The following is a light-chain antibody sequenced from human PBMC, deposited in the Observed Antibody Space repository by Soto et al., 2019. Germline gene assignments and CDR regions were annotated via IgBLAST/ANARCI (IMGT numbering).Light chain of an antibody. CDR3: QQYGSSPGT. J-gene: IGKJ1*01. V-gene: IGKV3-20*01. Sequence: EIVSTQSPGTPSLSPGERATLSCRASQSVSSSYLAWYQQKPGQAPRLLIYGASSRATGIPDRFSGSGSGTDFTLTISRLEPEDFAVYYCQQYGSSPGTFGQGTKVEIK. CDR1: QSVSSSY. CDR2: GAS.